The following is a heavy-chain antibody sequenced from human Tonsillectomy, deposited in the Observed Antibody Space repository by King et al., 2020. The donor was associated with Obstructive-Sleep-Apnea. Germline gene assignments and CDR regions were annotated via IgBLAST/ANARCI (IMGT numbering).Heavy chain of an antibody. J-gene: IGHJ6*02. CDR2: IYYTRST. CDR1: GGSINSHY. D-gene: IGHD3-3*01. Sequence: QLQESGPGLVKPSETLSLTCGVSGGSINSHYWSWIRQPPGKGLEYIVYIYYTRSTNYNPSLKIRVTISLDTSNNQFSPKLTPVTAADTAVYYCARYEDFRHYALDVWGQGTTVTVSS. V-gene: IGHV4-59*08. CDR3: ARYEDFRHYALDV.